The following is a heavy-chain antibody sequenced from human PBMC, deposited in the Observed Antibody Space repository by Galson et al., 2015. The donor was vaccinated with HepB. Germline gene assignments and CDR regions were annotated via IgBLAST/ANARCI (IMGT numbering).Heavy chain of an antibody. D-gene: IGHD2-2*01. CDR1: GGTFSSYA. J-gene: IGHJ6*03. CDR2: IIPIFGTS. CDR3: ARAYSGRIKRQYCSNTGCYDYYYYRDV. V-gene: IGHV1-69*13. Sequence: SVKVSCKASGGTFSSYAISWVRQAPGQGLEWMGGIIPIFGTSNYAQKYQGRVTITADESTSTAYVEVSRLRSEDTAVYYCARAYSGRIKRQYCSNTGCYDYYYYRDVWGKGTTVTVSS.